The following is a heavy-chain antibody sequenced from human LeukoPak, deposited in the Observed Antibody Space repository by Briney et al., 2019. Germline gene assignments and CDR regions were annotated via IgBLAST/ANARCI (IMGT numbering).Heavy chain of an antibody. Sequence: HPGGSLRLSCAASGFTFSSYSMNWVRQAPGKGLEWVSYISSSSSTIYYADSVKGRFTISRDNAKNSLYLQMNSLRAEDTAVYYCAREILGYCSSTSCYRGYYFDYWGQGTLVTVSS. D-gene: IGHD2-2*02. CDR3: AREILGYCSSTSCYRGYYFDY. J-gene: IGHJ4*02. CDR2: ISSSSSTI. CDR1: GFTFSSYS. V-gene: IGHV3-48*01.